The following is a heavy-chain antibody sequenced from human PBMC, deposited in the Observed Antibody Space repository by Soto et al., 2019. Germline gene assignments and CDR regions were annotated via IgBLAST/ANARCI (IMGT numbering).Heavy chain of an antibody. V-gene: IGHV3-30-3*01. CDR2: ISYDGSNK. J-gene: IGHJ4*02. CDR3: ARGRSWYTRVAFYFDY. CDR1: GFTFSSYA. Sequence: QVQLVESGGGVVQPGRSLRLSCAASGFTFSSYAMHWVRQAPGKGLEWVAVISYDGSNKYYADSVKGRFTISRDNSKNTLYLQMNSLRAEDTAVYYCARGRSWYTRVAFYFDYWGQGTLVTVSS. D-gene: IGHD2-2*02.